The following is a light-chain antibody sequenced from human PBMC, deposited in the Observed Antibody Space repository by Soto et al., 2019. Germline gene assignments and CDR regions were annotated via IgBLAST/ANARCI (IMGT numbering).Light chain of an antibody. J-gene: IGKJ1*01. Sequence: AILMTQSPSSLSASVPDRVTITCRARQDSSNDLGWYQQKPGKAPKLLIYAASSLQTGVPSRFSGSGSGTDFTLTISGLQSEDFATYYCLQDYRYPPWTFGKGTKVDIK. CDR3: LQDYRYPPWT. CDR2: AAS. V-gene: IGKV1-6*01. CDR1: QDSSND.